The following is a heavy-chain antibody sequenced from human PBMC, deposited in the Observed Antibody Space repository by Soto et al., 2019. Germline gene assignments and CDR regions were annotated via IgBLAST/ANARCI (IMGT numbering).Heavy chain of an antibody. CDR3: ARAPGGPGIAEY. Sequence: QVQLVQSGAEEKKPGASVKVSCKASGYTFTSYAMDWVRQAPGQRLEWMGWINAGNGNTKYSQKFQGRVTITRDTSESTAYVELSSLRSEDTAVYYCARAPGGPGIAEYWGQGTLVTVSS. CDR1: GYTFTSYA. D-gene: IGHD6-13*01. CDR2: INAGNGNT. J-gene: IGHJ4*02. V-gene: IGHV1-3*05.